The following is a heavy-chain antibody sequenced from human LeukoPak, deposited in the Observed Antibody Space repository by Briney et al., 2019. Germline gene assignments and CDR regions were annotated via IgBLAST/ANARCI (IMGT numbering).Heavy chain of an antibody. Sequence: GGSLRLSCAASGFTFSSYAMSWVRQAPRKGLEWVLAISGRGSSTYSADSVKGRFTISRDNSKNTLYLQMNSLRAEDTAVYYCARWTGVGATRNSPRDAFDIWGQGTMVTVSS. V-gene: IGHV3-23*01. CDR1: GFTFSSYA. J-gene: IGHJ3*02. CDR3: ARWTGVGATRNSPRDAFDI. CDR2: ISGRGSST. D-gene: IGHD1-26*01.